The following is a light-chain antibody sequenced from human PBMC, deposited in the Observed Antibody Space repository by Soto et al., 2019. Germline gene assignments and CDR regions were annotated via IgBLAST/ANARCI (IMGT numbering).Light chain of an antibody. Sequence: EIVLTQSPATLSLSPGERATLSCRASQSVSSYLAWYQQKAGQAPRLLIHGASTRATGIAARFSGSGSGTEFTLTISGLQSEDFAVYYCQQHNNWPPITFGQGTRLEIK. CDR3: QQHNNWPPIT. J-gene: IGKJ5*01. CDR2: GAS. CDR1: QSVSSY. V-gene: IGKV3-11*01.